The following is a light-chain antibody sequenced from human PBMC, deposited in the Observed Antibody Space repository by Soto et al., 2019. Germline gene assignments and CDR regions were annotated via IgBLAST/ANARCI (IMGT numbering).Light chain of an antibody. CDR2: NTN. Sequence: QAVVTQEPSFSVSPGGTVTLTCDLTSGSVSTNHYPSWYQQTPGQAPRTLIYNTNSRSSGVPDRFSGSILGNKAALTITGAQADDESDYYCMLYIGSGIWVFGGGTSSPS. CDR1: SGSVSTNHY. J-gene: IGLJ3*02. V-gene: IGLV8-61*01. CDR3: MLYIGSGIWV.